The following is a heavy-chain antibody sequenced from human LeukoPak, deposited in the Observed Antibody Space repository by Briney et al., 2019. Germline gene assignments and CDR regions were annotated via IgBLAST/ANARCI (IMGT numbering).Heavy chain of an antibody. Sequence: SETLSLTCTVSGGSISSSSYYWGWIRQPPGKGLEWIGSIYYSGGTYYNPSLKSRVTISVDTSKNQFSLKLSSVTAADTAVYYCARHYYDSSGYYYFHFDYWGQGTLVTVSS. V-gene: IGHV4-39*01. CDR1: GGSISSSSYY. J-gene: IGHJ4*02. CDR2: IYYSGGT. CDR3: ARHYYDSSGYYYFHFDY. D-gene: IGHD3-22*01.